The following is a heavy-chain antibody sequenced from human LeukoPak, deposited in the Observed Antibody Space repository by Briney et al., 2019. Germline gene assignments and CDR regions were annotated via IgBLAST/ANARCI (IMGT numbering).Heavy chain of an antibody. CDR1: GGSISSYY. D-gene: IGHD3/OR15-3a*01. Sequence: SETLSLTCTVSGGSISSYYWSWIRQPAGKGLEWIGRIYTSGSTNYNPSLKSRVTMSVDTSKNQFSLKLTSVTAADAAVYFCARHGNPGNLDWSPVDPWGQGTLVTVSS. J-gene: IGHJ5*02. CDR3: ARHGNPGNLDWSPVDP. V-gene: IGHV4-4*07. CDR2: IYTSGST.